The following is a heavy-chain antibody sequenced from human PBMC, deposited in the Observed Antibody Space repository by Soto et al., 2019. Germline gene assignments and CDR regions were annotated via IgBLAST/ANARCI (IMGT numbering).Heavy chain of an antibody. CDR2: IKQDGSEK. V-gene: IGHV3-7*01. D-gene: IGHD5-12*01. Sequence: EVQLVESGGGLVQPGGSLRLSCAASGFTFSSYWMSWVRQAPGKGLEWVANIKQDGSEKYYVDSVKGRFTISRDNAKNTLYLQINSLRAEDTAVYYCARGGKGIVDTIYYYYYMDVWGKGTTVTVSS. J-gene: IGHJ6*03. CDR1: GFTFSSYW. CDR3: ARGGKGIVDTIYYYYYMDV.